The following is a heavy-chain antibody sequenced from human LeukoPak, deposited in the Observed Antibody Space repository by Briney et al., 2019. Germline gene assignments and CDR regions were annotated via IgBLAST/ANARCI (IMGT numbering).Heavy chain of an antibody. CDR2: ISSSSSYI. V-gene: IGHV3-21*01. CDR3: ARENYYDSNGYAEAFDI. J-gene: IGHJ3*02. CDR1: GLSFSTSS. Sequence: PGGSLRLSCAVSGLSFSTSSMNWVRQAPGKGLEWVSSISSSSSYIYYADSVKGRFTISRDNAKNSLYLQMNSLRAEDTAVYYCARENYYDSNGYAEAFDIWGQGTMVTVSS. D-gene: IGHD3-22*01.